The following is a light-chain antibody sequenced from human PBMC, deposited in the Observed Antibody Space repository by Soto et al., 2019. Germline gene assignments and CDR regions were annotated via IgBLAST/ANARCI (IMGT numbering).Light chain of an antibody. V-gene: IGKV3-20*01. CDR3: QYYGTSPKP. J-gene: IGKJ1*01. CDR2: GAS. CDR1: QNISSSY. Sequence: EIVLTQSPGTLSLSPGERAILSCRASQNISSSYLAWYQQKPGQAPRLLILGASSRATGIPDRFSGSGSGTDFTLTISRLEPEDFAVYYCQYYGTSPKPFGQGTKV.